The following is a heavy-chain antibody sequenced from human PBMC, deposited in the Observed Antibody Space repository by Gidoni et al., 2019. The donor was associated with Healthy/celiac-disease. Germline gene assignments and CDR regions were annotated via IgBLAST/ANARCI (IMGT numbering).Heavy chain of an antibody. CDR3: AKDTAMVTKYYYGMDV. CDR2: ISYDGSNK. Sequence: QVQLVESGGGVVQPGRSLRRSCAASGFTFSSYGMHWVRQAPGKGLEWVAVISYDGSNKYYADSVKGRFTISRDNSKNTLYLQMNSLRAEDTAVYYCAKDTAMVTKYYYGMDVWGQGTTVTVSS. D-gene: IGHD5-18*01. J-gene: IGHJ6*02. CDR1: GFTFSSYG. V-gene: IGHV3-30*18.